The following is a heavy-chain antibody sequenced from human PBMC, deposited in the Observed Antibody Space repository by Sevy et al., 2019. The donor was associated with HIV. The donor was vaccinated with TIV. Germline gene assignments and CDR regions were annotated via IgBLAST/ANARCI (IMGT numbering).Heavy chain of an antibody. D-gene: IGHD3-3*01. J-gene: IGHJ5*02. Sequence: SDTLSLTCTVSGGSVSSGSYYWSWIRQPPGKGLEWIGYIYYSGSTNYNPSLKSRVTISVDTSKNQFSLKLSSVTAADTAVYYCARVVLRFLEWLPWFDPWGQGTLVTVSS. CDR1: GGSVSSGSYY. CDR3: ARVVLRFLEWLPWFDP. CDR2: IYYSGST. V-gene: IGHV4-61*01.